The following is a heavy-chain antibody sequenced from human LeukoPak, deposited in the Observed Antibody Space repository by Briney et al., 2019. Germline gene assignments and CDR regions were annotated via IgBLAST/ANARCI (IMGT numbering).Heavy chain of an antibody. CDR3: AGDRGYVWGSYSAYFDY. J-gene: IGHJ4*02. V-gene: IGHV4-61*02. CDR2: IYTSGST. D-gene: IGHD3-16*01. Sequence: SETLSLTCTVSGGSISSGSYYWSWIRQPAGKGLEWIGRIYTSGSTNYNPPLKSRVTISVDTSKNQFSLKLSSVTAADTAVYYCAGDRGYVWGSYSAYFDYWGQGTLVTVSS. CDR1: GGSISSGSYY.